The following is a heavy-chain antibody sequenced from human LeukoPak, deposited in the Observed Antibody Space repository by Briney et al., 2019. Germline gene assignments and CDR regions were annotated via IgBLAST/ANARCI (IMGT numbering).Heavy chain of an antibody. CDR3: AGLSGDDAFDI. J-gene: IGHJ3*02. CDR1: GFTFSNAW. V-gene: IGHV3-74*01. Sequence: GGSLRLSCAASGFTFSNAWMHWVRQAPGKGLVWVSRINSDGSSTSYADSVKGRFTISRDNAKNTLYLQMNSLRAEDTAVYYCAGLSGDDAFDIWGQGTMVTVSS. D-gene: IGHD3-10*01. CDR2: INSDGSST.